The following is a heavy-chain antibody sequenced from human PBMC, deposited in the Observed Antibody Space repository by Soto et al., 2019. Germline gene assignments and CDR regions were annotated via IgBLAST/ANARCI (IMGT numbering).Heavy chain of an antibody. D-gene: IGHD2-15*01. J-gene: IGHJ3*02. CDR2: IIPIFGTA. V-gene: IGHV1-69*13. CDR1: GGTFSSYA. Sequence: SVKVSCKTSGGTFSSYAISWVRQAPGQGLEWMGGIIPIFGTANYAQKFQGRVTVTADESTSTAYMELSSLRSEDTAVYYCARRAVVSINHDAFDIWGQGTMVTVSS. CDR3: ARRAVVSINHDAFDI.